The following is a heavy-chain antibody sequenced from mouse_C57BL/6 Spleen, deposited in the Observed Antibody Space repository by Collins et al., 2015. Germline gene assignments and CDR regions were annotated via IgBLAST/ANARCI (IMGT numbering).Heavy chain of an antibody. Sequence: QAQLQQSGAELMKPGASVKISCKATGYTFSSYWIEWVKQRPGHGLEWIGEILPGSGSTNYNEKFKGKATFTADTSSNTAYMQLSSLTSEDSAVYYCARSGSSYYWYFDVWGAGTTVTVSS. CDR2: ILPGSGST. D-gene: IGHD1-1*01. J-gene: IGHJ1*01. CDR3: ARSGSSYYWYFDV. V-gene: IGHV1-9*01. CDR1: GYTFSSYW.